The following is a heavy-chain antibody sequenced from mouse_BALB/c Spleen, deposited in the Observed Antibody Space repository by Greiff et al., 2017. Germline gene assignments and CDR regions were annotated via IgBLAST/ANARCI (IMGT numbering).Heavy chain of an antibody. D-gene: IGHD2-4*01. V-gene: IGHV2-6-2*01. CDR1: GFSLTSYG. CDR2: IWSDGST. Sequence: VVAPSQSLSITCTVSGFSLTSYGVHWVRQPPGKGLEWLVVIWSDGSTTYNSALKSRLSISKDNSKSQVFLKMNSLQTDDTAMYYCARHGTMGLRRDYAMDYWGQGTSVTVSS. J-gene: IGHJ4*01. CDR3: ARHGTMGLRRDYAMDY.